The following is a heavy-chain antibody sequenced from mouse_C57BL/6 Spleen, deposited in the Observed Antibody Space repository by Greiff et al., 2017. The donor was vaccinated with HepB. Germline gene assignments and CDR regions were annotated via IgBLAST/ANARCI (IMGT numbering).Heavy chain of an antibody. J-gene: IGHJ2*01. CDR2: IYPGSGST. V-gene: IGHV1-55*01. D-gene: IGHD2-5*01. Sequence: QVQLQQPGAELVKPGASVKMSCKASGYTFTSYWITWVKQRPGQGLEWIGDIYPGSGSTNYNEKFKSKATLTVDTSSSTAYMQLSSLTSEDSAVYYGAKHCSNYDYFDDWGQGTTLTVSS. CDR3: AKHCSNYDYFDD. CDR1: GYTFTSYW.